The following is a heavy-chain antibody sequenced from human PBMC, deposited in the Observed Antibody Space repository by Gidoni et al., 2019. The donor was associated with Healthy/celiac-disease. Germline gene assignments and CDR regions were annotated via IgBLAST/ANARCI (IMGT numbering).Heavy chain of an antibody. CDR3: AKANRHPSSWYLGATYFDY. CDR1: GFTFDDYA. J-gene: IGHJ4*02. D-gene: IGHD6-13*01. V-gene: IGHV3-9*01. CDR2: ISWNSGSI. Sequence: EVQLVESGGGLVQPGRSLRLSSAASGFTFDDYAMHWVRQAPGKGLEWVSGISWNSGSIGYADSVKGRFTISRDNAKNSLYLQMNSLRAEDTALYYCAKANRHPSSWYLGATYFDYWGQGTLVTVSS.